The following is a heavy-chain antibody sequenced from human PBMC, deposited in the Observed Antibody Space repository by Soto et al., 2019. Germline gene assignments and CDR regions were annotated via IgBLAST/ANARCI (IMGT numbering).Heavy chain of an antibody. CDR1: GGSIISHY. D-gene: IGHD3-16*01. CDR3: AREGLGARSYYYYGMDV. V-gene: IGHV4-4*07. CDR2: IYTSGST. J-gene: IGHJ6*02. Sequence: SETLSLTCTFSGGSIISHYWSWIRQPAGKGLEWIGRIYTSGSTNYNPSLKSRVTMSVDTSKNQFSLKLSSVTAADTAVYYCAREGLGARSYYYYGMDVWGQGTTVTVSS.